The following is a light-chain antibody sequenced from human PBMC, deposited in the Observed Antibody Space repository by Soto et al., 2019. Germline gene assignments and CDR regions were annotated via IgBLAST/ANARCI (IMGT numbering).Light chain of an antibody. V-gene: IGLV1-47*01. J-gene: IGLJ2*01. Sequence: QSVLTQPPSASGTPGQRVTISCSGSSSNIGSNSVYWYQQLPGRAPKLLIHRYNQRPSGVPDRFSGSKSGTSASLAISGLRSEDEADYSCAAWDDSLSAPVFGGGTKLTVL. CDR3: AAWDDSLSAPV. CDR1: SSNIGSNS. CDR2: RYN.